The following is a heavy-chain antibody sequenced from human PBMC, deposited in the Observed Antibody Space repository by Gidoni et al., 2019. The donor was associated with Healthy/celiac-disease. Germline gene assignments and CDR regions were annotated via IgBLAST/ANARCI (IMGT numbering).Heavy chain of an antibody. CDR3: AREAFYDSSGYYYDDY. V-gene: IGHV4-39*07. J-gene: IGHJ4*02. CDR2: IYYSGST. CDR1: GGSISSSSYY. Sequence: QLQLQESGPGLVKPSETLSLTCTVSGGSISSSSYYWGWIRQPPGKGLEWIGSIYYSGSTYYNPSLKSRVTISVDTSKNQFSLKLSSVTAADTAVYYCAREAFYDSSGYYYDDYWGQGTLVTVSS. D-gene: IGHD3-22*01.